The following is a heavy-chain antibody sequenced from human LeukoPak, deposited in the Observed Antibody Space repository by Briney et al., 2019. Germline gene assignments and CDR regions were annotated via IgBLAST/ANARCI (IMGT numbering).Heavy chain of an antibody. Sequence: SETLSLTCAVYGGSFSGYYWSWIRQPPGKGLEWIGEINHSGSTNYNPSLKSRVTISVDTSKSQFSLKLSSVTAADTAVYYRARPGRLSSGYYYDYWGQGTLVTVSS. CDR1: GGSFSGYY. CDR2: INHSGST. D-gene: IGHD3-22*01. J-gene: IGHJ4*02. V-gene: IGHV4-34*01. CDR3: ARPGRLSSGYYYDY.